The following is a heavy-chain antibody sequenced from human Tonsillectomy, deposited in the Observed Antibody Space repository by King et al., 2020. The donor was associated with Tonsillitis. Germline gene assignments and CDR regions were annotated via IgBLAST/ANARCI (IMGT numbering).Heavy chain of an antibody. CDR1: GFTFDDYA. CDR2: ISWNSGSI. D-gene: IGHD6-19*01. V-gene: IGHV3-9*01. CDR3: AKDCPIPIKTNSSGWYWFDP. J-gene: IGHJ5*02. Sequence: VQLVESGGGLVQPGRSLRLSCAASGFTFDDYAMHWVRQAPGKGLEWGSGISWNSGSIGYADSVKGRFTISRDNAKNSLYLQMNSLRAEDTALYYCAKDCPIPIKTNSSGWYWFDPWGQGTLVTVSS.